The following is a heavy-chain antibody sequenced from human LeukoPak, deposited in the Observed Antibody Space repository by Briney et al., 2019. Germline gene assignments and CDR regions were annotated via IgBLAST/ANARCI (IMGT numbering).Heavy chain of an antibody. J-gene: IGHJ4*02. CDR3: ARRGCNGGSCYGC. CDR2: IYPGDSDT. CDR1: GYSFSNDW. V-gene: IGHV5-51*01. D-gene: IGHD2-15*01. Sequence: GESLKISCKGSGYSFSNDWIGWVRQMPGKGLEWMGIIYPGDSDTRYSPSFQGQVTISADKSISTAYLQWSSLEASDTAMYYCARRGCNGGSCYGCWGQGTLVTVSS.